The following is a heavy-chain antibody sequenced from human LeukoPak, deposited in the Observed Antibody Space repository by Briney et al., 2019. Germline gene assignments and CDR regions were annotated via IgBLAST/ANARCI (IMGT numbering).Heavy chain of an antibody. CDR3: ARGPPPRYSYGYYFDY. V-gene: IGHV4-39*07. Sequence: PSETLSLTCTVSGGSISSSSYYWGWIRQPPGKGLEWIGSIYYSGSTYYNPSLKSRVTISVDTSKNQFSLKLSSVTAADTAVYYCARGPPPRYSYGYYFDYWGQGTLVTVSS. CDR2: IYYSGST. CDR1: GGSISSSSYY. J-gene: IGHJ4*02. D-gene: IGHD5-18*01.